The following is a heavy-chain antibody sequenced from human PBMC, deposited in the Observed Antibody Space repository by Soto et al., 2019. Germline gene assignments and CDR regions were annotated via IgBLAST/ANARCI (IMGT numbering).Heavy chain of an antibody. CDR2: ISYDGSNK. Sequence: GGSLRLSCAASGFTFSSYAMHWVRQAPGKGLEWVAVISYDGSNKYYADSVKGRFTISRDNSKNTLYLQMNSLRAEDTAVYYCARERSGFPLPGAFDIWGQGTMVTVSS. CDR1: GFTFSSYA. J-gene: IGHJ3*02. CDR3: ARERSGFPLPGAFDI. D-gene: IGHD3-3*01. V-gene: IGHV3-30-3*01.